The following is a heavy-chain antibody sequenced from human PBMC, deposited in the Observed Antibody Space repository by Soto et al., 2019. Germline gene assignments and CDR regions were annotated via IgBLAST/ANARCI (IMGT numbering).Heavy chain of an antibody. CDR1: GGSISSGDCY. J-gene: IGHJ3*01. V-gene: IGHV4-30-4*01. CDR2: IHSSGSP. Sequence: QVQLQESGPGLVKPSQTLSLTCTVSGGSISSGDCYWSWIRQSPGKGLEWIAYIHSSGSPYYMPSLKSRVTLSPDTSRNHFALKVSSVTAADTAVYGCAREVGDGWSSSDAFDLWGQGTMVTVSS. D-gene: IGHD1-26*01. CDR3: AREVGDGWSSSDAFDL.